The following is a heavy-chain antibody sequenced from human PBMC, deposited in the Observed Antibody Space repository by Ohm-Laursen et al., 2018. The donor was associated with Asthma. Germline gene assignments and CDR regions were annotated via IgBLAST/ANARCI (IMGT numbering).Heavy chain of an antibody. CDR2: ISSSGRTI. Sequence: SLRLSCTASGFTFSDFYMSWIRQAPGKGLEWVSHISSSGRTIYYADSVKGRFTISRDNAKNSLYLQMNSLRAEDTAVYYCARIEISSSWLFDYWGQGTLVTVSS. D-gene: IGHD6-13*01. CDR1: GFTFSDFY. CDR3: ARIEISSSWLFDY. V-gene: IGHV3-11*01. J-gene: IGHJ4*02.